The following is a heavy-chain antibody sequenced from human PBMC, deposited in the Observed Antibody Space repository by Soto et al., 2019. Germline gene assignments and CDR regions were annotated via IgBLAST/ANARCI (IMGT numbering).Heavy chain of an antibody. CDR2: ISATGGGT. V-gene: IGHV3-23*01. CDR3: AKDRGGGRNPAFYFDF. Sequence: GGSLRLSCAASAFKFSNYAMSWVRQAPGKWLEWVSLISATGGGTYYADSVKGRFTISRDNSHNTLYLQVHSLTAEDTAVYYCAKDRGGGRNPAFYFDFGGRGAQVNVSS. CDR1: AFKFSNYA. D-gene: IGHD3-16*01. J-gene: IGHJ4*02.